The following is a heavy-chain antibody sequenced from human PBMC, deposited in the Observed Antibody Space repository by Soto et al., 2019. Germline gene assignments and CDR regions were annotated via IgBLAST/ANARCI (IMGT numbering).Heavy chain of an antibody. D-gene: IGHD2-15*01. CDR3: ARTKCSGGSCYSWSLNY. V-gene: IGHV4-31*03. J-gene: IGHJ4*02. CDR2: RYYSEST. Sequence: LSLTCTVSGGSITTGGYYWSWIRQLPGKGLEWIGHRYYSESTYYNPSLKSRVSIPLDTSKNQFSLKLSFVTAADTAMYYCARTKCSGGSCYSWSLNYWGQGTPVTVSS. CDR1: GGSITTGGYY.